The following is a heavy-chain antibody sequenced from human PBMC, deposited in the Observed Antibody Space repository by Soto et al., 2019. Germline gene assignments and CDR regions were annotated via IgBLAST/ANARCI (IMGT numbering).Heavy chain of an antibody. Sequence: EVQLLESGGGLVQPGGSLRLSCEASGFTFSTYAMSWVGQPPGKGLEWVSIVSGGGSDAFYADSVKGRFAISRDNSKNTLYLQMNSLTAEDTAVYYCAKHFVNGEVDYWGQGTPVTVSS. J-gene: IGHJ4*02. D-gene: IGHD3-10*01. CDR3: AKHFVNGEVDY. CDR1: GFTFSTYA. CDR2: VSGGGSDA. V-gene: IGHV3-23*01.